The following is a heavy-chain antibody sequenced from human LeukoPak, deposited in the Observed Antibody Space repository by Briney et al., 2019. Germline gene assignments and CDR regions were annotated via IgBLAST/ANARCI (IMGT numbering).Heavy chain of an antibody. Sequence: SETLSLTCTVSGGSISSYYWSWIRQPAGKGLEWIGRIYTSGSTNYNPSLKSRVTMSVDTSKNQFSLKLSSVTAADTAVYYCARGEALAYYDYVWGSYRTVSFFDYWGQGTLVTVSS. V-gene: IGHV4-4*07. CDR2: IYTSGST. J-gene: IGHJ4*02. D-gene: IGHD3-16*02. CDR3: ARGEALAYYDYVWGSYRTVSFFDY. CDR1: GGSISSYY.